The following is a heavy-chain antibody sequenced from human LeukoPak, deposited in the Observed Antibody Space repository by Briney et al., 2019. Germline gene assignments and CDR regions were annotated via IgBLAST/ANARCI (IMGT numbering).Heavy chain of an antibody. Sequence: PSETLSLTCAVSRGSISSGGSSWSWIRQPPGKGLEWIGYIYSSGSTYYNSSLKSRLTISVDTTKNQFSLKLSSVTAAHTAVYYCARAAALGFLTGYSIPHYFDYWGQGTLVTVSS. CDR3: ARAAALGFLTGYSIPHYFDY. V-gene: IGHV4-30-4*07. J-gene: IGHJ4*02. D-gene: IGHD3-9*01. CDR2: IYSSGST. CDR1: RGSISSGGSS.